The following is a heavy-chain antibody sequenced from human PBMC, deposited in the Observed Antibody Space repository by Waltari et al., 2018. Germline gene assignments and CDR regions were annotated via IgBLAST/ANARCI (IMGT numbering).Heavy chain of an antibody. CDR3: NRGAWGGLGY. J-gene: IGHJ4*02. Sequence: EVQLVESGGGLIQPGRSLRLSCSASGFPFGEYAMSWVRQAPGKGLEWVGFIRSKAYGGTTEYAASVKGRFTISRDDSKNIAYLQMNSLKSEDTAVYYCNRGAWGGLGYWGQGTLVTVSS. CDR1: GFPFGEYA. D-gene: IGHD3-10*01. CDR2: IRSKAYGGTT. V-gene: IGHV3-49*04.